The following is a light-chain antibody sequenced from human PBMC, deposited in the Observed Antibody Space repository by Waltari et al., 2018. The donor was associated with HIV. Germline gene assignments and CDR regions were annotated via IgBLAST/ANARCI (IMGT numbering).Light chain of an antibody. J-gene: IGKJ4*01. V-gene: IGKV4-1*01. CDR3: QQYYSSPFT. CDR2: WAS. CDR1: QSVLYRSNNKNH. Sequence: TQSPDSLAVSLGERATINCKSSQSVLYRSNNKNHLAWYQQKPGQPPKLLIYWASTREFGVPDRFSGSGSGTDFTLTISSLQAEDVAVYYCQQYYSSPFTFGGGTRVEIK.